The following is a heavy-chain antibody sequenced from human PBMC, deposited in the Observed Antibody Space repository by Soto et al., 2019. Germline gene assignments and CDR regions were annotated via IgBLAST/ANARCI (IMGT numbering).Heavy chain of an antibody. CDR3: ARDQRSGSHYYYYYGMDV. Sequence: WASVKVSCKASGYTFTSYYMHCVRQAPGQGLEWMGIINPSGGSTSYAQKFQRRVTMTRDTSTSTDYMELSSLRSEDTAVYYCARDQRSGSHYYYYYGMDVWGQGTTVTVSS. J-gene: IGHJ6*02. D-gene: IGHD1-26*01. V-gene: IGHV1-46*01. CDR2: INPSGGST. CDR1: GYTFTSYY.